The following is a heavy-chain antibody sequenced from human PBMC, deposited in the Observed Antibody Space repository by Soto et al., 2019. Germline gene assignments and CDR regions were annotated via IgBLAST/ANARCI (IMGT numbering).Heavy chain of an antibody. D-gene: IGHD6-19*01. CDR1: GFTFGDYY. J-gene: IGHJ4*02. CDR2: ISSSGGTI. V-gene: IGHV3-11*01. CDR3: ARDHLICGSGWDH. Sequence: GRSLRLSCAVSGFTFGDYYMAWIRQAPGKGLEWISYISSSGGTIYYARSVKGRFTISRENDKNALYLQMQNLRAVDTAVFYCARDHLICGSGWDHWGQGTLDTVSS.